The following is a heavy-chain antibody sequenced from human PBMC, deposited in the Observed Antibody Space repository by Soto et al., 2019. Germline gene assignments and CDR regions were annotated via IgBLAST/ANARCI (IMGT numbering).Heavy chain of an antibody. CDR2: ISGYNANT. D-gene: IGHD2-8*02. CDR1: DNTFTYYG. CDR3: AAPGGNHFGMDV. J-gene: IGHJ6*02. V-gene: IGHV1-18*01. Sequence: ASVKVSCKSFDNTFTYYGINWVRQAPGQGLEWLGWISGYNANTKEAQKFQDRVNMTADTSTRTAYLEVRSLTSDDTGVYFCAAPGGNHFGMDVWGQGTTVTVSS.